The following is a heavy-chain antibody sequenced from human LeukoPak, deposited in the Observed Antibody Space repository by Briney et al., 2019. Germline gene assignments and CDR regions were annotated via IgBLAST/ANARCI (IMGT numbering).Heavy chain of an antibody. Sequence: SQTLSLTCAISGDSVSSDRAAWNWIRQSPSRGLEWLGRTYYRSKWSDDYADSVKSRITITSDTSKNQFSLKLSSVTAADTAVYYCASTDVRYCSGGSCYRPLWGMDVWGQGTTVTVSS. CDR1: GDSVSSDRAA. CDR3: ASTDVRYCSGGSCYRPLWGMDV. D-gene: IGHD2-15*01. J-gene: IGHJ6*02. V-gene: IGHV6-1*01. CDR2: TYYRSKWSD.